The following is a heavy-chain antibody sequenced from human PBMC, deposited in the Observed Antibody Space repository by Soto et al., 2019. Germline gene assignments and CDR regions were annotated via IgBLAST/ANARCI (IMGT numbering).Heavy chain of an antibody. CDR2: ISAYNGNT. Sequence: GASVKVSCKASGYTFTSYGISWVRQAPGQGLEWMGWISAYNGNTNYAQKLQGRVTMTTDTSTSTAYMELRSLRSEDTAVYYCARVSGSYYYGMDVWGQGTTVTVSS. J-gene: IGHJ6*02. D-gene: IGHD1-26*01. CDR3: ARVSGSYYYGMDV. CDR1: GYTFTSYG. V-gene: IGHV1-18*01.